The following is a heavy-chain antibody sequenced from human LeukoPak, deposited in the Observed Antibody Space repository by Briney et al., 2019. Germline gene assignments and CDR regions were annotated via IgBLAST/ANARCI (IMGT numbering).Heavy chain of an antibody. CDR3: ARPGRGYNYGSFDY. Sequence: GGSLRLSCAASGFTFSSYWMHWVRQAPGKGLVWVSRINTDGSITTYADSVKGRFTISRDNAKNTLYLQMNSLRVEDTAVYYCARPGRGYNYGSFDYWGQGTLVTVSS. CDR1: GFTFSSYW. J-gene: IGHJ4*02. V-gene: IGHV3-74*01. D-gene: IGHD5-18*01. CDR2: INTDGSIT.